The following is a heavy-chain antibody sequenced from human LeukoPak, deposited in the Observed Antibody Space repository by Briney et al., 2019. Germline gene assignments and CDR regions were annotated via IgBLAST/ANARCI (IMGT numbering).Heavy chain of an antibody. D-gene: IGHD1-1*01. V-gene: IGHV4-59*08. CDR2: VNYIGST. Sequence: SETLSLTCTVSAGSVSGYYWTWIRQSPGKGLEWIGYVNYIGSTNYNPSLKSRLTISLDRSKNQFSLKLTSVTAADTAVYYCARNRFFGNWHRGTDYWGQGALVTVSS. CDR3: ARNRFFGNWHRGTDY. CDR1: AGSVSGYY. J-gene: IGHJ4*02.